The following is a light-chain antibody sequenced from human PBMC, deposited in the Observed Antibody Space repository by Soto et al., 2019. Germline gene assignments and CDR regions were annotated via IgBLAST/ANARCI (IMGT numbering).Light chain of an antibody. CDR2: GAS. V-gene: IGKV3-20*01. J-gene: IGKJ2*01. CDR3: QQYGSSPYT. CDR1: QSVGSY. Sequence: EIVLTQSPGTLASSPGERATLSCRASQSVGSYSAWYQQIPDQPPRLLIYGASSRATGIPDRFSGSGSGTDFTLTISRLEPEDFAVYYCQQYGSSPYTFGQGTKLEIK.